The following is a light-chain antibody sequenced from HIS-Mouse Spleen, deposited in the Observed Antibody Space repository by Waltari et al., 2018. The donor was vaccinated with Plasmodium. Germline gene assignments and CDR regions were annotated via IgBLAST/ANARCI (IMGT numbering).Light chain of an antibody. CDR2: INSDGSH. Sequence: QLVLTQSPSASASLGASVKLTCPLSSGHSSYAIAWHPQQPEKGPRYLMQINSDGSHSKGDGIPDRFSGSSSGAERYLTISSLQSEDEADYYCQTWGTGFWVFGGGTKLTVL. CDR1: SGHSSYA. CDR3: QTWGTGFWV. J-gene: IGLJ3*02. V-gene: IGLV4-69*01.